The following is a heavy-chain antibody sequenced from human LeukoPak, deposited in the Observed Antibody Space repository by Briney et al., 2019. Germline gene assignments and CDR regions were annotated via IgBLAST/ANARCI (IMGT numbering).Heavy chain of an antibody. Sequence: PSETLSLTCTVSGYSTSSGYYWGWIRQPPGKGLAWIGSMYHTGSTYYNPSLKSRVTISVDTSKNQVSLKLSSVTAADTAMYYCARVPGPNWFDPWGQGTLVTVSS. CDR2: MYHTGST. J-gene: IGHJ5*02. V-gene: IGHV4-38-2*02. CDR1: GYSTSSGYY. CDR3: ARVPGPNWFDP.